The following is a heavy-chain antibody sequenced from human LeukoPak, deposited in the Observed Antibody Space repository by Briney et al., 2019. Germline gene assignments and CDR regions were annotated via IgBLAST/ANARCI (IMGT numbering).Heavy chain of an antibody. J-gene: IGHJ4*02. D-gene: IGHD1-26*01. CDR3: ARSGRGTYYYFDL. V-gene: IGHV1-18*01. CDR2: ISGYNGNT. Sequence: GASVKVSCKASGYVFTSYGISWVRQAPGQGLEWMGWISGYNGNTYYAQKFQGRVSMTADTSTSTAYMELRSLRSDDTAVYYCARSGRGTYYYFDLWGQGTLVTVSS. CDR1: GYVFTSYG.